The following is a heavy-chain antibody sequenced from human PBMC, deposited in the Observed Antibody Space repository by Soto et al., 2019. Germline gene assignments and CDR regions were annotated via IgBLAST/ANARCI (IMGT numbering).Heavy chain of an antibody. CDR3: ASGPGRVVIIRWFDP. D-gene: IGHD3-3*01. J-gene: IGHJ5*02. CDR1: GFTFSSYS. V-gene: IGHV3-21*01. CDR2: ISSSSSYI. Sequence: GGSLRLSCAAAGFTFSSYSMNWVRQAPGNGLEWVSSISSSSSYIYYADSGKGRFTISRDNAKNSLYLQMNSLRAEYTAVYYCASGPGRVVIIRWFDPWGQGTLVTVSS.